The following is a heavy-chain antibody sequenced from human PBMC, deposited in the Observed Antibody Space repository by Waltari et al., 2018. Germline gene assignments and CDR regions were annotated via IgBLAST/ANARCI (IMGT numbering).Heavy chain of an antibody. J-gene: IGHJ3*02. CDR1: GFSLMTSGVG. Sequence: QITLKESGPTLVKPTQTLTLTCTFSGFSLMTSGVGVGWIRQPPGKALEWLAVIFWDDVKRYSPSLQTRLTITKDTSRNQVVRTLTNMDPVDTASYHCAHRLGATNTGGAFDIWGQGTMVTVSS. CDR3: AHRLGATNTGGAFDI. V-gene: IGHV2-5*02. D-gene: IGHD2-8*02. CDR2: IFWDDVK.